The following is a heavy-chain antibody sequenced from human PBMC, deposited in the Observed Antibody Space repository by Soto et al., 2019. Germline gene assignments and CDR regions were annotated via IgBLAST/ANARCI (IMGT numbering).Heavy chain of an antibody. J-gene: IGHJ6*02. CDR2: ISWNSGSI. D-gene: IGHD3-3*01. CDR3: AKDIAGITIFGVDSHPRRYYYYGMDV. CDR1: GFTFDDYA. Sequence: SLRLSCAASGFTFDDYAMHWVRQAPGKGLEWVSGISWNSGSIGYADSVKGRFTISRDNAKNSLYLQMNSLRAEDTALYYCAKDIAGITIFGVDSHPRRYYYYGMDVWGQGTTVTVSS. V-gene: IGHV3-9*01.